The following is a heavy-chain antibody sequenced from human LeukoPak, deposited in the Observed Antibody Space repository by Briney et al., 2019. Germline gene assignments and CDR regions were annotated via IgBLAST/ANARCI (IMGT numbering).Heavy chain of an antibody. CDR2: IRYDGSNK. CDR1: GFTFSSYG. V-gene: IGHV3-30*02. J-gene: IGHJ4*02. CDR3: AKDRVRFLEWLDY. Sequence: GGSLSLSCAASGFTFSSYGMHWVRQAPGKGLEWVAFIRYDGSNKYYADSVKGRFTISRDNSKNTLYLQMNSLRAEDTAVYYCAKDRVRFLEWLDYWGQGTLVTVSS. D-gene: IGHD3-3*01.